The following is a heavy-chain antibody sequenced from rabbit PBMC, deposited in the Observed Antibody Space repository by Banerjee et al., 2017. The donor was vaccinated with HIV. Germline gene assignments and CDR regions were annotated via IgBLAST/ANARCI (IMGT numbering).Heavy chain of an antibody. CDR1: GFSFSSSYD. CDR3: ARSFINTALTRLDL. CDR2: IYSGGSGNT. V-gene: IGHV1S45*01. Sequence: QEQLKETGGDLVKPGASLTLTCTASGFSFSSSYDMCWVRQAPGKGLEWIACIYSGGSGNTYYASWAKGRFTISKTSSTVDLKMTSLTAADTATYFCARSFINTALTRLDLWGQGTLVTVS. D-gene: IGHD1-1*01. J-gene: IGHJ3*01.